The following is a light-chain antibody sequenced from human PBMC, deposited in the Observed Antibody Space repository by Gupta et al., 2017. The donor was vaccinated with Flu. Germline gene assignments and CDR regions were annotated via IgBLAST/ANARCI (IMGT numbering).Light chain of an antibody. CDR2: DDN. Sequence: SYVLTQPPSVSVAPGKTARITCGGNNIGRKSVHWYQQKPGQAPVLVVYDDNDRPSGIPERFSGSNSGNTATLTISRVEAGDEADYYCQVWDISSDYVFATGTKVTVL. J-gene: IGLJ1*01. V-gene: IGLV3-21*03. CDR1: NIGRKS. CDR3: QVWDISSDYV.